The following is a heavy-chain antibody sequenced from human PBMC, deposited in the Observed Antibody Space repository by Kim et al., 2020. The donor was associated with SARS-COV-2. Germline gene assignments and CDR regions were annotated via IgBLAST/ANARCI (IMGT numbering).Heavy chain of an antibody. J-gene: IGHJ4*02. CDR3: ARQTMVRGVIITRLFDY. V-gene: IGHV4-39*01. CDR2: IYYSGST. Sequence: SETLSLTCTVSGGSISSSSYYWGWIRQPPGKGLEWIGSIYYSGSTYYNPSLKSRVTISVDTSKNQFSLKLSSVTAADTAVYYCARQTMVRGVIITRLFDYWGQGTLVTVSS. CDR1: GGSISSSSYY. D-gene: IGHD3-10*01.